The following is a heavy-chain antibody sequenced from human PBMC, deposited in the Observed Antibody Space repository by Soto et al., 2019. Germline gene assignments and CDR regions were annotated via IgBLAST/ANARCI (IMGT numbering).Heavy chain of an antibody. J-gene: IGHJ3*02. Sequence: ASVKVSCKASGYTFTSYGISWVRQAPGQGLEWMGWISAYNGNTNYAQKLQGRVTMTTDTSTSTAYMELRSLRSDATAVYYCARLEGYYDSSGYDAFDIWGQGTMVTVSS. CDR1: GYTFTSYG. V-gene: IGHV1-18*01. CDR2: ISAYNGNT. D-gene: IGHD3-22*01. CDR3: ARLEGYYDSSGYDAFDI.